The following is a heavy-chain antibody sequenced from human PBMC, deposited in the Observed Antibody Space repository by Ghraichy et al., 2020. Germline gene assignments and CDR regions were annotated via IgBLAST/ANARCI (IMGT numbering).Heavy chain of an antibody. CDR2: ISGSGGST. J-gene: IGHJ4*02. D-gene: IGHD6-19*01. Sequence: GGSLRLSCAASGFTFSSYAMSWVRQAPGKGLEWVSAISGSGGSTYYADSVKGRFTISRDNSKNTLYLQMNSLRAEDTAVYYCATTQWPEGYFDYWGQGTLVTVSS. CDR3: ATTQWPEGYFDY. V-gene: IGHV3-23*01. CDR1: GFTFSSYA.